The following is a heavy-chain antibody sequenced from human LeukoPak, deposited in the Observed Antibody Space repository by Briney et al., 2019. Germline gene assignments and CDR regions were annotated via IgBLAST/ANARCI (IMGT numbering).Heavy chain of an antibody. CDR2: INHSGST. Sequence: SETLSLTCAVYGGSFSGYYWSWIRQPPGKGLEWIGEINHSGSTNYNPSLKSRVTISVDTSENQFSLKLSSVTAADTAVYYCARGPTRSGSYGYWGQGTLVTVSS. CDR1: GGSFSGYY. CDR3: ARGPTRSGSYGY. D-gene: IGHD1-26*01. V-gene: IGHV4-34*01. J-gene: IGHJ4*02.